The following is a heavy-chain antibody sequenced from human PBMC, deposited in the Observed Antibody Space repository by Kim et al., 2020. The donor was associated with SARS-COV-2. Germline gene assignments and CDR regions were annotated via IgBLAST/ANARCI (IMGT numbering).Heavy chain of an antibody. J-gene: IGHJ4*02. CDR1: GQSVSTDYY. CDR2: VLRTGST. CDR3: ASARNACYPFDN. Sequence: SETLSLTCSVSGQSVSTDYYWGWIRQPPGKTLEWLGSVLRTGSTYYNPSLQGRITMSVDTSTNQVSLTIKSLTAADTALYYCASARNACYPFDNWGQG. D-gene: IGHD2-15*01. V-gene: IGHV4-38-2*02.